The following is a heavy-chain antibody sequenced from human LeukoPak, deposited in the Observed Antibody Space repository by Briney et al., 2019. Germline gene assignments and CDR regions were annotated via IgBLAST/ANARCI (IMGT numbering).Heavy chain of an antibody. CDR2: LSGSGGDT. Sequence: GGSLRLSCAASGFSFSSHVMHWVRQAPGKGLEWVSGLSGSGGDTYYADSVKGRFTISRDDSKNTLNLQMNSLRAEDTALYYCAKDQNYESSGYYGGFDYWGQGTLVTVSS. D-gene: IGHD3-22*01. CDR3: AKDQNYESSGYYGGFDY. CDR1: GFSFSSHV. J-gene: IGHJ4*02. V-gene: IGHV3-23*01.